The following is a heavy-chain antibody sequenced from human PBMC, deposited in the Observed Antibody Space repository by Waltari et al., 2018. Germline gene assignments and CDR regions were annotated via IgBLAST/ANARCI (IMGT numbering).Heavy chain of an antibody. D-gene: IGHD2-2*01. CDR3: ARDPGWGYCSSTSCYPLVRAARVYYYYGMDV. CDR2: INPSGGSK. J-gene: IGHJ6*02. V-gene: IGHV1-46*01. CDR1: GYTFTSYY. Sequence: QVQLVQSGAEVKKPGASVKVSCKASGYTFTSYYMHCVRQAPGQGLEWMGIINPSGGSKSYAQKFQGRVTMTRDTSTSTVYMELSSLRSEDTAVYYCARDPGWGYCSSTSCYPLVRAARVYYYYGMDVWGQGTTVTVSS.